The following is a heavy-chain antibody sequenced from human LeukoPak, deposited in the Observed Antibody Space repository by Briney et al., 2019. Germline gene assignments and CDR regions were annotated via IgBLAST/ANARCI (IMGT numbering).Heavy chain of an antibody. CDR3: ARVQSWIQLWSRGGAFGI. D-gene: IGHD5-18*01. J-gene: IGHJ3*02. V-gene: IGHV4-34*01. CDR2: INHSGST. CDR1: GGSFSGYY. Sequence: SETLSLTCAVYGGSFSGYYWSWIRRPPGKGLEWIGEINHSGSTNYNPSLKSRVTISVDTSKNQFSLKLSSVTAADTAVYYCARVQSWIQLWSRGGAFGIWGQGTMVTVSS.